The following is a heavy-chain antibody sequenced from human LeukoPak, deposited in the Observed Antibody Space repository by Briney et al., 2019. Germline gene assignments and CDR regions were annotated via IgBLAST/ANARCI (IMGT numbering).Heavy chain of an antibody. V-gene: IGHV5-51*01. CDR3: ARHRYYYDSSGYYRHYYYMDV. CDR1: GYSFTSYW. CDR2: IYPGDSDT. J-gene: IGHJ6*03. Sequence: GESLKISCKGSGYSFTSYWIGWVRQMPGKGLEWMGIIYPGDSDTRYSPSFQGQVTISADKSISTAYLQWSSLKASDTAMYYCARHRYYYDSSGYYRHYYYMDVWGKGTTVTVSS. D-gene: IGHD3-22*01.